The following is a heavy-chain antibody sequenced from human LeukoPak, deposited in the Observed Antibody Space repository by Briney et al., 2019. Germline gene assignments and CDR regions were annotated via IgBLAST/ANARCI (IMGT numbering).Heavy chain of an antibody. V-gene: IGHV4-59*12. J-gene: IGHJ5*02. CDR1: GGSISSYY. CDR3: ARGRGNWNYVFLSWFDP. Sequence: SETLSLTCTVSGGSISSYYWSWIRQPPGKGLEWIGYIYYSGSTNYNPSLKSRVAISVDTSKNQFSLKLSSVTAADTAVYYCARGRGNWNYVFLSWFDPWGQGTLVTVSS. CDR2: IYYSGST. D-gene: IGHD1-7*01.